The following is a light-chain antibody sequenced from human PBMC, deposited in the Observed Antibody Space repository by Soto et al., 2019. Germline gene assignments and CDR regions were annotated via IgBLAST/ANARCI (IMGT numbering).Light chain of an antibody. J-gene: IGKJ1*01. CDR2: DAS. V-gene: IGKV1-5*01. CDR3: QQYNSYSTET. Sequence: IQMTQSPSTRSSSLGDRVTITCRASQSISSWLAWYQQKPGKAPKLLIYDASSLESGVPSRFSGIGSGTEFSLTISSLQPDDFAAYYCQQYNSYSTETFGQGTKVDIK. CDR1: QSISSW.